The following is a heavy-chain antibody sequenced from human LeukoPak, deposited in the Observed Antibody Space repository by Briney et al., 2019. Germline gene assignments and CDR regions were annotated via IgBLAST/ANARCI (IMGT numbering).Heavy chain of an antibody. V-gene: IGHV3-7*01. D-gene: IGHD2-21*02. CDR2: IKQDGSEK. CDR3: ARDGGDYGNWFDP. CDR1: GFTFSSYW. J-gene: IGHJ5*02. Sequence: GGSLRLSCAASGFTFSSYWISWVRQAPGKGLEWVANIKQDGSEKYYVDSVKGRFTISRDNAKNSLYLQMNSLRAEDTAVYYCARDGGDYGNWFDPWGQGTLVTVSS.